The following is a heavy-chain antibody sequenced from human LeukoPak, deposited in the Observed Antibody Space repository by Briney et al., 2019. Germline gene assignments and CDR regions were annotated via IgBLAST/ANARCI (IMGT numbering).Heavy chain of an antibody. J-gene: IGHJ4*02. CDR2: ISSSSSTI. CDR1: GFTFSSYS. Sequence: GGSLRLSCAASGFTFSSYSMNWVRQAPGKGLEWVSYISSSSSTIYYADSVKGRFTISRDNAKNSLYLQMNSLRAEDTAVYYCASLGYSYGRDFDYWGQGTLVTVSS. D-gene: IGHD5-18*01. V-gene: IGHV3-48*01. CDR3: ASLGYSYGRDFDY.